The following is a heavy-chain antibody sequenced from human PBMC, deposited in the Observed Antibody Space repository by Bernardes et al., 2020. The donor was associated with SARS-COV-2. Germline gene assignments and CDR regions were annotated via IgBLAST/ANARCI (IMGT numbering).Heavy chain of an antibody. J-gene: IGHJ4*02. CDR2: IKHDGSEK. D-gene: IGHD3-10*01. Sequence: GGSLRLSCAASGFIFSSSWVNWVRQAPGEGLEWVANIKHDGSEKYYVDSVKGRFIISRDNAKNSLYLQMNSLRVEDTAVYYCAREQRYTYYYGSGSYYSDYWGQGTVVTVSS. V-gene: IGHV3-7*04. CDR3: AREQRYTYYYGSGSYYSDY. CDR1: GFIFSSSW.